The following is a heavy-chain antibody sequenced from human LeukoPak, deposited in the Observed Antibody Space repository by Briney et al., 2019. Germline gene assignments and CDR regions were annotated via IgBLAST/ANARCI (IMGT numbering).Heavy chain of an antibody. CDR2: INHDGSLR. CDR1: GLTFSSFS. D-gene: IGHD2-15*01. V-gene: IGHV3-74*01. CDR3: VRDVHSLGDS. J-gene: IGHJ4*02. Sequence: PGGSLRLSCAASGLTFSSFSFNRVRQAPGKGLVWVSHINHDGSLRNYADSVKGRFTISRDFAKNTLYLQMHSLGADDTAVYYCVRDVHSLGDSWGRGTLVTVSS.